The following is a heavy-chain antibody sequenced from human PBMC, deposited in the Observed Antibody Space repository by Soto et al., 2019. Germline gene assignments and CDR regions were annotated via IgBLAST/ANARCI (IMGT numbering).Heavy chain of an antibody. CDR2: IYWDDDK. D-gene: IGHD2-15*01. Sequence: QITLRESGPTLVQPTQTLTLTCNLSGVSLSTSGEGVGWIRQPPGKALEWLALIYWDDDKRFSPSLKSRLAITRDISKNQVVMTMTDMAPEDTAIYYCAHRQRTVVVGAPFDLWGQGSQVTVSS. J-gene: IGHJ4*02. V-gene: IGHV2-5*02. CDR3: AHRQRTVVVGAPFDL. CDR1: GVSLSTSGEG.